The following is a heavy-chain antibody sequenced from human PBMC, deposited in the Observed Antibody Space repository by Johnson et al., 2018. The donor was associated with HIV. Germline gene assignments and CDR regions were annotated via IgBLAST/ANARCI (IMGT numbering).Heavy chain of an antibody. V-gene: IGHV3-30-3*01. Sequence: QVQLVESGGGVVQPGRSLRLSCAASGFTFSSYAMHWVRQAPGKGLEWVAVISYDGSNKYYADSVKGRFTISRDNSKNTLYLQMNSLRAEDTAVYYCAGVGRNSSGWYVDAFDIWGQGTMVTVSS. CDR3: AGVGRNSSGWYVDAFDI. CDR2: ISYDGSNK. J-gene: IGHJ3*02. CDR1: GFTFSSYA. D-gene: IGHD6-19*01.